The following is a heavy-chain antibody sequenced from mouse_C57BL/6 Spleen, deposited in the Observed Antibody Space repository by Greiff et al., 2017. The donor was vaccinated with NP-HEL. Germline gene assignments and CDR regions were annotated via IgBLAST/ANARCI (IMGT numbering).Heavy chain of an antibody. CDR1: GFNIKDDY. CDR2: IDPENGDT. CDR3: TRDDYDGGFAY. Sequence: EVQLQQSGAELVRPGASVKLSCTASGFNIKDDYMHWVKQRPEQGLEWIGWIDPENGDTEYASKFQGKATITADTSSNTACLQLSSLTSEDTAVYYCTRDDYDGGFAYWGQGTLVTVSA. V-gene: IGHV14-4*01. J-gene: IGHJ3*01. D-gene: IGHD2-4*01.